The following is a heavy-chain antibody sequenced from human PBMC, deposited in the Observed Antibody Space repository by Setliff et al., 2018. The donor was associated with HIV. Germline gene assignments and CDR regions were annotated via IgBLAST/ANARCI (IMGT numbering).Heavy chain of an antibody. V-gene: IGHV3-7*04. D-gene: IGHD2-15*01. CDR1: GFTFSGYW. J-gene: IGHJ4*02. CDR3: ERGGGY. CDR2: INPGGSEK. Sequence: GSLRLSCAVSGFTFSGYWMTWVRQAPGKGLEWVASINPGGSEKWYVDSVKGRFTVSGDNTKNSLYLQMNSLGAEDTAVYYCERGGGYWGQGTMVTVSS.